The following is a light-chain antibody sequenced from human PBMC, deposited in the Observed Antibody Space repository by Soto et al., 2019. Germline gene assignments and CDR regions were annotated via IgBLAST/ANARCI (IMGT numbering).Light chain of an antibody. CDR2: EGT. CDR1: TSDVGGYNL. Sequence: QSVLTHPASVSGSPGQSITISLSGTTSDVGGYNLVSWYQQHTAKAPKLLIYEGTQRPSGVSSRFSGSKSGNTASLTISGLQAEDEADYYCCSYASSSASVFATGPKVIVL. V-gene: IGLV2-23*01. CDR3: CSYASSSASV. J-gene: IGLJ1*01.